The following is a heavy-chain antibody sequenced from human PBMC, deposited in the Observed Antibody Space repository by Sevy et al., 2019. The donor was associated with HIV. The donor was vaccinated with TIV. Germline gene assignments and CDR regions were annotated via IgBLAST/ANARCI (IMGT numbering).Heavy chain of an antibody. V-gene: IGHV3-23*01. Sequence: QLGGPLRLSCAASGFTFSKYSMSWVRQPPGKGLEWVSTLSFGCGEINYADSVKGRFTISRDNSKSSVYLQMNNLRPEDTAVYYCAREGCTKPHYYWGQGTLVTVSS. CDR3: AREGCTKPHYY. CDR2: LSFGCGEI. D-gene: IGHD2-8*01. CDR1: GFTFSKYS. J-gene: IGHJ4*02.